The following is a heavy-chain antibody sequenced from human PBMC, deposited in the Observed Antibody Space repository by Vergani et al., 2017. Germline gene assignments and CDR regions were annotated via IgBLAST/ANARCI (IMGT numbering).Heavy chain of an antibody. CDR1: GGTFSSYA. J-gene: IGHJ4*02. V-gene: IGHV1-69*04. CDR2: IIPILGIA. Sequence: QVQLVQSGAEVKKPGSSVKVSCKASGGTFSSYAISWVRQAPGPGLEWMGRIIPILGIANYAQKFQGRVTISADKSTSTAYMELSSLRSEDTAVYYCARDWVECRGGSCYGLGGVYFDYWGQGTLVTISS. D-gene: IGHD2-15*01. CDR3: ARDWVECRGGSCYGLGGVYFDY.